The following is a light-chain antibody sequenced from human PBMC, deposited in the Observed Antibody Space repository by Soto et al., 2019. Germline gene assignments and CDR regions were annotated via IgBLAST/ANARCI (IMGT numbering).Light chain of an antibody. CDR3: HQHNNWWT. V-gene: IGKV3-15*01. CDR1: QSVSSN. CDR2: GAS. Sequence: EVVMTQSPATLSVSPGERATLSCRASQSVSSNLAWSQQKTGQAPRLLIYGASTRAAGIPARFSGSGSGTDFTLTITSLQSEDFGVYYCHQHNNWWTFGQGTQVESK. J-gene: IGKJ1*01.